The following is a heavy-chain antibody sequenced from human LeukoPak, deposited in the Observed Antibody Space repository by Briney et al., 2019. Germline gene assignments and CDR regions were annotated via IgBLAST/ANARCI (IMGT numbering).Heavy chain of an antibody. V-gene: IGHV3-30*02. CDR2: IRYDGSNK. D-gene: IGHD6-19*01. CDR1: GFTFSSYG. J-gene: IGHJ6*03. Sequence: GGSLRLSCAASGFTFSSYGMHWVRQAPGKGLEWVAFIRYDGSNKYYADSVKGRFTISRDNSKNTLYLQMNSLRAEDTAVYYCAKPISFSGWNYYHYMDVWGKGTTVTISS. CDR3: AKPISFSGWNYYHYMDV.